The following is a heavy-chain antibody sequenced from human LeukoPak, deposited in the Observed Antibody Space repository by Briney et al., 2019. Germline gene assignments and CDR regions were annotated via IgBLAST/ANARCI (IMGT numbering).Heavy chain of an antibody. CDR2: INHDGSST. V-gene: IGHV3-74*01. Sequence: PGGSLRLSCATSGFTFSTFWMHWVRQAPGKGLVWVSRINHDGSSTNYADSVKGRFTISRDNAKNTLYLQMNSLRAEDTAVYYCVGDWGYDSSGYWQKYFDTWGQGTLVTVSS. D-gene: IGHD3-22*01. CDR1: GFTFSTFW. J-gene: IGHJ4*02. CDR3: VGDWGYDSSGYWQKYFDT.